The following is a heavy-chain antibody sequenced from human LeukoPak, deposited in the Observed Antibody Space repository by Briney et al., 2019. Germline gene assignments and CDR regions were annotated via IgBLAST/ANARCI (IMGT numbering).Heavy chain of an antibody. J-gene: IGHJ4*02. Sequence: ASVKVSCKASGYTFTGYYMHWLRQAPGQRLEWMGWINPNRGGTNYAQKFQGRLTMTRDTSISTAYIKLSRLRSDDTAVYYCARVPRRAAAGIYYFDYWGQGTLVTVSS. CDR2: INPNRGGT. D-gene: IGHD6-13*01. V-gene: IGHV1-2*02. CDR3: ARVPRRAAAGIYYFDY. CDR1: GYTFTGYY.